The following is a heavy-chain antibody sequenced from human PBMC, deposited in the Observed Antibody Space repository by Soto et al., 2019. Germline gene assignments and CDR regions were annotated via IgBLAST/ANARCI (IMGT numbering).Heavy chain of an antibody. J-gene: IGHJ4*02. CDR2: IAYDGRNK. D-gene: IGHD1-1*01. CDR3: ARELERVLDS. Sequence: QVQLVESGGGVVQPGRSLRLSCAASGFTFSSYAMHWVGQAPGKGLEWVAVIAYDGRNKYYAASVKGRFTISRDNSKNTLYLQMNSLRIDDTAVYCWARELERVLDSLGQGTLVTVSS. CDR1: GFTFSSYA. V-gene: IGHV3-30*04.